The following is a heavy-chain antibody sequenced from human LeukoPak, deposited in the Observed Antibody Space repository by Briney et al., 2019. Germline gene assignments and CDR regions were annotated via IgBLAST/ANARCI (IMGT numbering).Heavy chain of an antibody. Sequence: ASVKVSCKASGYTLTSYYLHWVRQAPGQGLEWIAITNPSGVSTSHAQKFQGRVTMTKDTTASTVYMELSSLRSEDTAVYYLASVYKYGMDVWGQGTTVTVSS. V-gene: IGHV1-46*01. CDR2: TNPSGVST. CDR1: GYTLTSYY. J-gene: IGHJ6*02. CDR3: ASVYKYGMDV.